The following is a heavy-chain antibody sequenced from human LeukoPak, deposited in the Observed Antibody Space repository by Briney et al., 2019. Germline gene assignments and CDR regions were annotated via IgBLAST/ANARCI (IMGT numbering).Heavy chain of an antibody. J-gene: IGHJ4*02. D-gene: IGHD5-12*01. CDR2: IYPGDSDT. Sequence: GESLKISCKGSGYRLINYWIGWVRQMPGKGLEWMGIIYPGDSDTRYSASFQGQVTISANKSISAAYLQWTSLQASDSAIYYCARRSGSGYDYDYWGQGTLVTVSS. V-gene: IGHV5-51*01. CDR1: GYRLINYW. CDR3: ARRSGSGYDYDY.